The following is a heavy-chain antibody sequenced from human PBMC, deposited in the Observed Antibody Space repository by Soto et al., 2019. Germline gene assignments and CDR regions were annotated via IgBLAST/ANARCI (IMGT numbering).Heavy chain of an antibody. CDR2: ISYDGSDK. CDR3: ARAKWDFYYDNSGLLVKAAFDI. J-gene: IGHJ3*02. Sequence: QSGGSLRLSCAASAFTFSSYGMHWVRQAPGTGLEWVALISYDGSDKYYADSVKGRFTISRDNSKNTLYLQLNSLRADDTAVYYCARAKWDFYYDNSGLLVKAAFDIWGQGTMVTVSS. CDR1: AFTFSSYG. D-gene: IGHD3-22*01. V-gene: IGHV3-30-3*01.